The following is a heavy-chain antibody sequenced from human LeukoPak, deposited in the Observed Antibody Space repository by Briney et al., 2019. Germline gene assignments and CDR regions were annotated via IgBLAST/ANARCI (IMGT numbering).Heavy chain of an antibody. CDR1: GFTFSSYA. CDR3: ASPLNYDSSGYYDDY. Sequence: TGGSLRLSCAASGFTFSSYAMSWVRQAPGKGLEWVSAISGSGGSTYYADSVKGRFTISRDNSKNTLYLQMNSLRAEDTAVYYCASPLNYDSSGYYDDYWGQGTLVTVSS. J-gene: IGHJ4*02. CDR2: ISGSGGST. V-gene: IGHV3-23*01. D-gene: IGHD3-22*01.